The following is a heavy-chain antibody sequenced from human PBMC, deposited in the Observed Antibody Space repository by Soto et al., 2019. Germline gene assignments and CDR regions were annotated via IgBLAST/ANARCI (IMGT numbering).Heavy chain of an antibody. V-gene: IGHV4-31*03. Sequence: QVQLQESGPGLVKPSQTLSLTCTVSGGSISSGGTGSYWTWIRQLPGKGLEWIGYIYYTGNTYYNPTLKSRPTISIDTSENQFSLKLTSVTAAETDVYFCASGHDAYKVRYWGQGTLVTVSS. J-gene: IGHJ4*02. CDR3: ASGHDAYKVRY. CDR2: IYYTGNT. CDR1: GGSISSGGTGSY. D-gene: IGHD1-1*01.